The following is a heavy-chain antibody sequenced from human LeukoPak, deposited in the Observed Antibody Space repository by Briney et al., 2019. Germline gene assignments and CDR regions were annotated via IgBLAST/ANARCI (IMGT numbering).Heavy chain of an antibody. J-gene: IGHJ3*02. CDR3: ARACYDSSGFDAFDI. CDR2: INHSGST. D-gene: IGHD3-22*01. Sequence: PSETLSLTCAVYGGSFSGYYWCWIRQPPGKGLEWIGEINHSGSTNYNPSPKSRVTISVDTSKNQFSLKLSSVTAADTAVYYCARACYDSSGFDAFDIWGQGTMVTVSS. CDR1: GGSFSGYY. V-gene: IGHV4-34*01.